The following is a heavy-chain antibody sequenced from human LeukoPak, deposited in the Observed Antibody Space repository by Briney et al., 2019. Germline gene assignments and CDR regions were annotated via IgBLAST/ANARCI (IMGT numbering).Heavy chain of an antibody. CDR2: INPNSGGT. J-gene: IGHJ6*02. CDR3: ARTTEDCSGGSCYSGYYYGMDV. CDR1: GYTFTGYY. D-gene: IGHD2-15*01. V-gene: IGHV1-2*06. Sequence: ASVKVSCKASGYTFTGYYMHWVRQAPGQGLEWMGRINPNSGGTNYAQKFQGRVTMTRDTSISTAYMELSRLRSDDTAVYYCARTTEDCSGGSCYSGYYYGMDVWGQGTTVTVSS.